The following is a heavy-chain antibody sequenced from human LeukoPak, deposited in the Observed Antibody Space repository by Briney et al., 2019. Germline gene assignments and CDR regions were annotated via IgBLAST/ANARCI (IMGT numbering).Heavy chain of an antibody. CDR2: INPNSGGA. CDR3: ARALRTNILTTDY. V-gene: IGHV1-2*06. CDR1: GYTFTGYY. Sequence: ASVKVPCKASGYTFTGYYMHWVRQAPGQGLEWMGRINPNSGGANYAQKFQGRVTMTRDTSISTAYMELTRLSSDDTAMYYCARALRTNILTTDYWGQGTLVTVSS. D-gene: IGHD3-9*01. J-gene: IGHJ4*02.